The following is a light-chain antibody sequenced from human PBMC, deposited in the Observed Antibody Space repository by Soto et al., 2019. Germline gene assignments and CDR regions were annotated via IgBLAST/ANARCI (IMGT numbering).Light chain of an antibody. V-gene: IGKV3-15*01. CDR3: QHYNNWPQT. J-gene: IGKJ1*01. Sequence: EIVMTQSPATLSVSPGERATLSCRASQSVSSNLAWYQQKPGQAPRLLIYAASTRATGIPARFSGSGSGTEFPLALSSLQSEDFAVYSCQHYNNWPQTFGQGTKVEI. CDR1: QSVSSN. CDR2: AAS.